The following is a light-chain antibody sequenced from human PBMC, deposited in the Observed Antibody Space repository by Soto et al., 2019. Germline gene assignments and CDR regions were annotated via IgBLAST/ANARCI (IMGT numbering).Light chain of an antibody. CDR3: QQYNNWPYT. V-gene: IGKV3-15*01. J-gene: IGKJ2*01. CDR1: QSVSSN. Sequence: EIVMTQSPATLSVSPGERATLSCRASQSVSSNLAWYQQKPGQAPRLLIYAASTRATGIPARFSGSGSGTEFTLTLSSLQSEDFAVYYCQQYNNWPYTFGQGTKLEIK. CDR2: AAS.